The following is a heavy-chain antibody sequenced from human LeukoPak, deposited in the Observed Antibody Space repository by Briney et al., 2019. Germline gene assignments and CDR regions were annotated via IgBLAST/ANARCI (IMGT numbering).Heavy chain of an antibody. CDR2: IYYSGST. CDR3: ARHYGAAAGTIPWFDP. Sequence: PSETLSLTCTVSGGSISSYYWSWIRQPPGKGLEWIGYIYYSGSTNYNPSLKSRVTISVDTSKNQFSLKLSSVTAADTAVYYCARHYGAAAGTIPWFDPWGQGTLVTVSS. V-gene: IGHV4-59*08. D-gene: IGHD6-13*01. CDR1: GGSISSYY. J-gene: IGHJ5*02.